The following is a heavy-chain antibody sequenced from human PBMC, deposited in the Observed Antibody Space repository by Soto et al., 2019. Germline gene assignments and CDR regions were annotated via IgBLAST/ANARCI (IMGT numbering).Heavy chain of an antibody. D-gene: IGHD2-2*01. V-gene: IGHV1-69*02. CDR3: ARGFHGRVVVPAALLGP. CDR2: IIPILGIA. Sequence: QVQLVQSGAEVKKPGSSVKVSCKASGGTFSSYTISWVRQAPGQGLEWMGRIIPILGIANYARKFQGRVAITADKSTRQAGMELSSLRSADTAVYYCARGFHGRVVVPAALLGPWGQGNLVTVSS. CDR1: GGTFSSYT. J-gene: IGHJ5*02.